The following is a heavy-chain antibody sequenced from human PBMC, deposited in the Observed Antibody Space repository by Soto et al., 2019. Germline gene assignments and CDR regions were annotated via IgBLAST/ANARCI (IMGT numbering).Heavy chain of an antibody. CDR1: GYSISSGYY. CDR2: IYHSGST. D-gene: IGHD4-17*01. CDR3: ARLRWETENNWFDP. V-gene: IGHV4-38-2*02. J-gene: IGHJ5*02. Sequence: SETLSLTCTVSGYSISSGYYWGWIRQPPGKGLEWIGNIYHSGSTYYDPSLRSRVTISLDTSRNQFSLNLNSVTAADTAVYFCARLRWETENNWFDPWGQGTLVTVSS.